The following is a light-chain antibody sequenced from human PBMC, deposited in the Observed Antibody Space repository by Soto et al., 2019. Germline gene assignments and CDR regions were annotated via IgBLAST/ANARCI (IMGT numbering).Light chain of an antibody. V-gene: IGKV3-15*01. CDR2: GAS. CDR3: QQYNSWPKT. CDR1: QSVSSS. Sequence: DIVLAQSPGTPASSPGGRATLSCRASQSVSSSLAWYQQKPGQAPRLLIYGASTRATGIPARFSGSGSGTEFTLTISSLQSEDFAVYYCQQYNSWPKTFGQGTKVDI. J-gene: IGKJ1*01.